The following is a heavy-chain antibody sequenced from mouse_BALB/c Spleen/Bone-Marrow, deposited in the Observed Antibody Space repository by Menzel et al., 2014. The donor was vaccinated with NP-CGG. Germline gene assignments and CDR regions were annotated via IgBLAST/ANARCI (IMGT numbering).Heavy chain of an antibody. J-gene: IGHJ1*01. CDR3: ARGYGNYDYWCFDV. V-gene: IGHV1-31*01. CDR1: GYSFTGYY. D-gene: IGHD2-1*01. Sequence: VHVKQSGPELVKPGASVKISCKASGYSFTGYYMHWVKQSHVKSLEWIGRINPYNGATSYNQNFKDKASLTVDKSSSTAYMELHSLTSEDSAVYYCARGYGNYDYWCFDVWGAGTTVTVSS. CDR2: INPYNGAT.